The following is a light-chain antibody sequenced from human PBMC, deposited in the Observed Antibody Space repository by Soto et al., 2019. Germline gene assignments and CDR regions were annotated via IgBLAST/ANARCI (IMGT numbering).Light chain of an antibody. CDR1: QSVSSN. V-gene: IGKV3-20*01. CDR3: QQYGSSRT. CDR2: GAS. J-gene: IGKJ1*01. Sequence: EIVMPQSPATLSVSPGARATLSCRASQSVSSNLAWYQQKPGQAPRLLIYGASSRATGIPDRFSGSGSGTDFTLTISRLEPEDFAVYYCQQYGSSRTVGQGTKVDIK.